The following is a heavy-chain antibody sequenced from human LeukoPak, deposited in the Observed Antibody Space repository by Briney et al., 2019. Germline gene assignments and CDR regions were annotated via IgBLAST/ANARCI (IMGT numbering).Heavy chain of an antibody. CDR2: IYTSGST. D-gene: IGHD6-19*01. CDR3: ARDFAVTGPMDYFDY. J-gene: IGHJ4*02. CDR1: GGSISSHY. V-gene: IGHV4-4*07. Sequence: SETLSLTCTVSGGSISSHYWSWIRQPAGKGLEWIGRIYTSGSTNYNPSLKSRVTMSVDTSKNQFSLKLSSVTAADTAVYYCARDFAVTGPMDYFDYWGQGTLVTVSS.